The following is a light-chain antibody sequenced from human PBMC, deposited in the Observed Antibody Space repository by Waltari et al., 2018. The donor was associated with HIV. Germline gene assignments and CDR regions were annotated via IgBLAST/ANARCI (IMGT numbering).Light chain of an antibody. J-gene: IGLJ3*02. CDR3: SSYTSSSSV. V-gene: IGLV2-14*01. CDR1: SSDVGGYNY. CDR2: DVS. Sequence: QSALTQPASVSGSPGQSITISCTGTSSDVGGYNYVSWYQQHPGKAPKLMIYDVSKRPSGVSNRFSGLQAEDEADYYCSSYTSSSSVFGGGTKLTVL.